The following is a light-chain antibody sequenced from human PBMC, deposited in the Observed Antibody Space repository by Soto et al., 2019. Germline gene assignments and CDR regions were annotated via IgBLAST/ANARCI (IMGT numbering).Light chain of an antibody. CDR3: QQYDNFPLT. CDR1: QGISNY. V-gene: IGKV1-33*01. J-gene: IGKJ4*01. CDR2: DAS. Sequence: IRRAQYPSSLSASVGDKVTIPSQASQGISNYLTLYQQKPGKAPKLLIYDASKLATGVPARFSGSGSGTDFTFTISSLEPEDIATYYCQQYDNFPLTFGGGTNVEIK.